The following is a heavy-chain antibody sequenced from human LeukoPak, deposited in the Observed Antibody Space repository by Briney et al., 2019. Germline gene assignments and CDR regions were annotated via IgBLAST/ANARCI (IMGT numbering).Heavy chain of an antibody. Sequence: SETLSLTCAVSGYSISSGFFWAWIRQPPGKGLEWVGSIYHSGSTFYNPSLKSRVTISVDTSKNQFSLRLTSVTAAATAVYYCAIHEAEMATILGGYWGQGTLVTVSS. D-gene: IGHD5-24*01. CDR2: IYHSGST. CDR1: GYSISSGFF. V-gene: IGHV4-38-2*01. J-gene: IGHJ4*01. CDR3: AIHEAEMATILGGY.